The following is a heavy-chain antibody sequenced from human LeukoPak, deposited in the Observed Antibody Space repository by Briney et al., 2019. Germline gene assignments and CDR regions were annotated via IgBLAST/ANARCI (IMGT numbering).Heavy chain of an antibody. Sequence: SETLSLTCTVSGGSISSSSYYWGWIRQPPGKGLEWIGSIYYSGSTYYNPSLKSRVTISVDTSKNQFSLKLSSVTAADTAVYYCARGQVVVVAATRYNWFDPWGQGTLVTVSS. V-gene: IGHV4-39*07. CDR1: GGSISSSSYY. J-gene: IGHJ5*02. CDR2: IYYSGST. D-gene: IGHD2-15*01. CDR3: ARGQVVVVAATRYNWFDP.